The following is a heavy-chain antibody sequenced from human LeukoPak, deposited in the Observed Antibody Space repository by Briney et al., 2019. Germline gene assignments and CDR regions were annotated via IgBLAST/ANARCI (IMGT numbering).Heavy chain of an antibody. CDR3: ARRTPLPPYYYYYMDV. Sequence: SVTLSLTCTVSGYSITSAYYWGWIRQPPGKGLEWIGSFFLKGSTYYNPSLKSRVTISVDTSKHQFSLKLSSVTAADTAVYYCARRTPLPPYYYYYMDVWGKGTTVTVSS. J-gene: IGHJ6*03. CDR1: GYSITSAYY. V-gene: IGHV4-38-2*02. CDR2: FFLKGST.